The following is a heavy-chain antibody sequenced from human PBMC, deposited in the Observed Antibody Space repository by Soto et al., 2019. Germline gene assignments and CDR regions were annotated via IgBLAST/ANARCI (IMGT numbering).Heavy chain of an antibody. V-gene: IGHV1-2*02. D-gene: IGHD4-4*01. CDR3: ARKHSLDYIRWGLDP. CDR1: GYPFSDNQ. J-gene: IGHJ5*02. Sequence: ASVKVSCKASGYPFSDNQIHWLRRAPGRGLEWMGRINPKSDDTNYAQKFQGRVTMTRDTSIDTAHLELTGLTSDDTATYYCARKHSLDYIRWGLDPWGQGTLVTVSS. CDR2: INPKSDDT.